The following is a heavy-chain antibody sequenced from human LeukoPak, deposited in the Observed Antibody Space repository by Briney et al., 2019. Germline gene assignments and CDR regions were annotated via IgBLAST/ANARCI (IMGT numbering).Heavy chain of an antibody. J-gene: IGHJ5*02. CDR2: IYYSGST. Sequence: NSSETLSLTCTVSGGSISSYYWGWIQQPPGKGLGWIGYIYYSGSTNYNPSLKSRVTISVDTSKNQFSLKLSSVTAADTAVYYCARQRTSGYLQGGWFDTWGQGTLVTVSS. CDR3: ARQRTSGYLQGGWFDT. CDR1: GGSISSYY. D-gene: IGHD3-22*01. V-gene: IGHV4-59*08.